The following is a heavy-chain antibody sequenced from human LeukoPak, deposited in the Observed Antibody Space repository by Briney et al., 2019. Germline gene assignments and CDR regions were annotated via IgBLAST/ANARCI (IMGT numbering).Heavy chain of an antibody. Sequence: GGSLRLSCAASGFTFSGYGMSWVRQAPGKGLEWVSVIYSGGSTYYADSVKGRFTISRDNSKNTLYLQMNSLRAEDTAVYYCARTGYSSSWYFFDYWGQGTLVTVSS. CDR1: GFTFSGYG. D-gene: IGHD6-13*01. CDR2: IYSGGST. V-gene: IGHV3-66*01. J-gene: IGHJ4*02. CDR3: ARTGYSSSWYFFDY.